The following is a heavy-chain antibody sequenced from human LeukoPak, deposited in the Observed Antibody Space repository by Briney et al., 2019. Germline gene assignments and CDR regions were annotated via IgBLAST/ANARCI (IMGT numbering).Heavy chain of an antibody. D-gene: IGHD5-18*01. CDR3: ARGRGSYSFGYYFDF. V-gene: IGHV3-21*01. CDR1: GFTFSSYS. CDR2: ISSGSTYI. Sequence: PGGSLRLSCAASGFTFSSYSTSWVRQAPGKGLEWVSSISSGSTYIYYADSVKGRFTISRDNAKNSLFLQMNSLRAEDTAVYFCARGRGSYSFGYYFDFWGQGTLVTVSS. J-gene: IGHJ4*02.